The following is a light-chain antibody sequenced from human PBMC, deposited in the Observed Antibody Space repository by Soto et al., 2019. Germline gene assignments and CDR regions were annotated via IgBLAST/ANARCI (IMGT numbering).Light chain of an antibody. CDR2: GAS. V-gene: IGKV3-20*01. CDR1: QSVSTSF. Sequence: DIVLTQSPGTLSLSPGERATLSCRASQSVSTSFFAWYQQKPGQAPRLLIYGASSSATGRPDRVSASESRADFTLSISRLEPEDFAMYYCQQYGSSPYTCGQGTKLAIK. J-gene: IGKJ2*01. CDR3: QQYGSSPYT.